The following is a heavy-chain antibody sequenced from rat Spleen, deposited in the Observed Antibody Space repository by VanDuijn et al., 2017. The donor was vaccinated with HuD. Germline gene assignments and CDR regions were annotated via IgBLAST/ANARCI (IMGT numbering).Heavy chain of an antibody. D-gene: IGHD1-9*01. Sequence: VQLQESGPGLVQPSQTLSLTCTVSGFSLADYHVHWVRQPPGKGLEWMGYINSAGSTNYNPSLKSRISITRDTSKNQFFLQVNSVTTEDTATYYCARYTYFGYYYFDYWGQGVMVTVSS. V-gene: IGHV3-3*01. CDR2: INSAGST. CDR3: ARYTYFGYYYFDY. CDR1: GFSLADYHV. J-gene: IGHJ2*01.